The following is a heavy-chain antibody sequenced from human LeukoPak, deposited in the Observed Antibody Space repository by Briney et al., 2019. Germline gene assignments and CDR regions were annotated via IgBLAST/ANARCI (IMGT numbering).Heavy chain of an antibody. J-gene: IGHJ4*02. CDR2: LWYDGGNK. V-gene: IGHV3-33*01. D-gene: IGHD6-13*01. CDR3: VRGEVAAAGPDY. Sequence: GGSLRLSCEAGGFTLRRYGVHGVRQAPGKGLVWVAILWYDGGNKHYAESVKGRFTISRDNSKNIVYLQMHSLRAEDTAVYYCVRGEVAAAGPDYWGRGTLVTVSS. CDR1: GFTLRRYG.